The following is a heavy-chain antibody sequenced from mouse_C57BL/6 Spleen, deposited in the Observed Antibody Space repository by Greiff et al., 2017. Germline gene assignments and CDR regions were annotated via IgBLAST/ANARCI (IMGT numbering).Heavy chain of an antibody. V-gene: IGHV1-64*01. CDR1: GYTFTSYW. CDR3: ARSPYDYGFDY. CDR2: IHPNSGST. Sequence: VKLQQPGAELVKPGASVKLSCKASGYTFTSYWMHWVKQRPGQGLEWIGMIHPNSGSTNYNEKFKSKATLTVDKSSSTAYMQLSSLTSEDSAVYYCARSPYDYGFDYWGQGTTLTVSS. D-gene: IGHD2-4*01. J-gene: IGHJ2*01.